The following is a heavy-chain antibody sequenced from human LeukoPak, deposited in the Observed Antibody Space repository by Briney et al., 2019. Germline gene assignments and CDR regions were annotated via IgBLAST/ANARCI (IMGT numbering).Heavy chain of an antibody. J-gene: IGHJ3*02. V-gene: IGHV5-51*01. CDR1: GYSFTSYW. D-gene: IGHD3-22*01. CDR2: IYPGDSDT. Sequence: GESLKISCKGSGYSFTSYWIGWVRQMPGKGLEWMGIIYPGDSDTRYSPSFQGQVTISADKSISTAYLQWSSLKASDTAMYYCARQKRSNYYDSSGDAFDIWGQGTMVTVSS. CDR3: ARQKRSNYYDSSGDAFDI.